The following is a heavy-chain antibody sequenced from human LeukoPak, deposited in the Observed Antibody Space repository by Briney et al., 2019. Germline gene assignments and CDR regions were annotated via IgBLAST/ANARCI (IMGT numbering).Heavy chain of an antibody. J-gene: IGHJ4*02. CDR3: AREDGSSGYDDF. D-gene: IGHD5-12*01. CDR1: GYSITSTSF. V-gene: IGHV4-38-2*02. Sequence: SETLSLTCSVSGYSITSTSFWAWIRQTPGKGLEWIGSINHLGSAYYNPSLESRVTISVDTSKNHFSLNLKSVTAADTAVYYCAREDGSSGYDDFWGQGTLVTVSS. CDR2: INHLGSA.